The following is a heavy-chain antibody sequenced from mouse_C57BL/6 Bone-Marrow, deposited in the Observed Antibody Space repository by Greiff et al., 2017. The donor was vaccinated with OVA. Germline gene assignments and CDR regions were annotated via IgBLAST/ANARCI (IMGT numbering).Heavy chain of an antibody. CDR3: ARSDYYGSSAWFAY. V-gene: IGHV1-55*01. J-gene: IGHJ3*01. Sequence: QVQLQQPGAELVKPAASVKMSCKASGYTFTSYWITWVKQRPGQGLEWIGDIYPGSGSTNYNEKFKSKATLTVDTSSSTAYMQLSSLTSEDSAVYYCARSDYYGSSAWFAYWGQGTLVTVSA. CDR1: GYTFTSYW. D-gene: IGHD1-1*01. CDR2: IYPGSGST.